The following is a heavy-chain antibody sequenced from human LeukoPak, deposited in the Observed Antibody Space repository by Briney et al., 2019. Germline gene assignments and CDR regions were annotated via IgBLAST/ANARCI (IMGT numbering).Heavy chain of an antibody. D-gene: IGHD3-9*01. CDR2: VSGSGTIT. Sequence: GGSLRLSCAASGFTFSSYAMNWVRHAPGKGLEWVSTVSGSGTITYYAGSVKGRFTISRDNPKNTLYLQMNSLRAEDTAVYYCAKADSYYDLLTCFDFWGQGTLVTVSS. J-gene: IGHJ4*02. CDR3: AKADSYYDLLTCFDF. CDR1: GFTFSSYA. V-gene: IGHV3-23*01.